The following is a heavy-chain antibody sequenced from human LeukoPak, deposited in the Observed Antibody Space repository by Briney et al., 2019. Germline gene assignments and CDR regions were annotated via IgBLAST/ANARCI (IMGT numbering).Heavy chain of an antibody. Sequence: ASVKVSCKLSGYTLTELSMHWVRQAPGKGLEWMGGFDPEDGETIYAQKFQGRVTMTEDTSTDTAYMELSSLRSEDTAVYYCATHHVQRYFDWQDYWGQGTLVTVSS. CDR3: ATHHVQRYFDWQDY. CDR2: FDPEDGET. V-gene: IGHV1-24*01. CDR1: GYTLTELS. J-gene: IGHJ4*02. D-gene: IGHD3-9*01.